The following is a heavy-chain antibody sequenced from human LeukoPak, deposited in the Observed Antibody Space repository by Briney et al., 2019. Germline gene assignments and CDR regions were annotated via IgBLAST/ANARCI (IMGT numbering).Heavy chain of an antibody. Sequence: PSETLSLTCTVSGGSISSSSYYWGWIRQPPGKGLEWIGSIYYSGSTYYNPSLKSRVTISVDTSKNQFSLKLSSVTAADTAVYYCARRGGNYYGSGSPHFDYWGQGTLVTVSS. CDR2: IYYSGST. D-gene: IGHD3-10*01. J-gene: IGHJ4*02. V-gene: IGHV4-39*01. CDR3: ARRGGNYYGSGSPHFDY. CDR1: GGSISSSSYY.